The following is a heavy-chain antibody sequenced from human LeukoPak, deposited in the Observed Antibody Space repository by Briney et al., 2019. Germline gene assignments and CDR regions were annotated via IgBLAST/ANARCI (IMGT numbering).Heavy chain of an antibody. J-gene: IGHJ4*02. CDR3: ARETVAGTFDY. D-gene: IGHD6-19*01. V-gene: IGHV3-11*01. CDR2: ISSSGDIL. Sequence: GGSLRLSCAASGFTFSEYHMSWIRQAPGQGLEWVSDISSSGDILSYADSIQGRFTISRDNAKNSLYLQMNSLRPEDTAVYYCARETVAGTFDYWGQGTLVTVSS. CDR1: GFTFSEYH.